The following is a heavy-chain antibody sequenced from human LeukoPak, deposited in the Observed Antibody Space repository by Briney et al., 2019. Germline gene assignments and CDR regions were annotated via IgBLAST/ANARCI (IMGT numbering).Heavy chain of an antibody. D-gene: IGHD2-15*01. J-gene: IGHJ6*02. CDR1: GFTFSSHE. Sequence: GGSLRLSCVASGFTFSSHEVNWVRQAPGKGREGISCISSSGSTIKYADSVKGRFTISRDNAKNSLYLQMNSLRAEDTAVYYCARDLSASYSYYYYGLDVWGRGTTVTVSS. V-gene: IGHV3-48*03. CDR3: ARDLSASYSYYYYGLDV. CDR2: ISSSGSTI.